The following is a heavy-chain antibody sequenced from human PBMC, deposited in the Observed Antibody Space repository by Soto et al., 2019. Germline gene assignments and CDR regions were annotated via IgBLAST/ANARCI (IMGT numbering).Heavy chain of an antibody. D-gene: IGHD2-2*01. CDR2: ISAYNGNT. CDR3: ARGGSYCSSTSCYGIQLWSYDAFDI. Sequence: VASVKVSCKASGYTFTSYGISWVRQAPGQGLEWMGWISAYNGNTNYAQKLQGRVTMTTDTSTSTAYMELRSLRSDDTAVYYCARGGSYCSSTSCYGIQLWSYDAFDIWGQGTMVTVSS. CDR1: GYTFTSYG. V-gene: IGHV1-18*04. J-gene: IGHJ3*02.